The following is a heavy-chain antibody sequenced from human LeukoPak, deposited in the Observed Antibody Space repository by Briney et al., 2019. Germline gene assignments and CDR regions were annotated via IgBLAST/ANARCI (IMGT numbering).Heavy chain of an antibody. CDR3: ARLLIVATIMRVDYYYYYMDV. V-gene: IGHV1-18*01. J-gene: IGHJ6*03. D-gene: IGHD5-12*01. CDR2: ISAYNGNT. CDR1: GYTFTSYG. Sequence: VASVKVSCKASGYTFTSYGISWVRQAPGQGLEWMGWISAYNGNTNYAQKLQGRVTMTTDTSTSTAYMELRSLRSDDTAVYYCARLLIVATIMRVDYYYYYMDVWGKGTTVTVSS.